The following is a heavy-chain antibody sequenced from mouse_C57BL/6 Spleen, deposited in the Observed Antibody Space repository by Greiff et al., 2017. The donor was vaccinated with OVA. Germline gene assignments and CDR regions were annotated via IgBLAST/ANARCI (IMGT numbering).Heavy chain of an antibody. J-gene: IGHJ1*03. CDR3: ARDGGYYGSSYRYFDV. CDR2: ISDGGSYT. V-gene: IGHV5-4*01. CDR1: GFTFSSYA. D-gene: IGHD1-1*01. Sequence: DVMLVESGGGLVKPGGSLKLSCAASGFTFSSYAMSWVRQTPEKRLEWVATISDGGSYTYYPDNVKGRFTISRDNAKNNLYLQMSHLKSEDTAMYYCARDGGYYGSSYRYFDVWGTGTTVTVSS.